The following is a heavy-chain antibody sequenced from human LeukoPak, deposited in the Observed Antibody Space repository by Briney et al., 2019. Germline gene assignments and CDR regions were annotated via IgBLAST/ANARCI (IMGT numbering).Heavy chain of an antibody. Sequence: GGSLRLSCAASGFTFSSYSMNWVRQAPGKGLEWVSSISSSSSYIYYADSVKGRFTISRDNAKNSLYLQMNSLRAEDTAVYYCASPSSGSYPMNYYYYGMDVWGQGTTVTVSS. CDR3: ASPSSGSYPMNYYYYGMDV. D-gene: IGHD1-26*01. CDR2: ISSSSSYI. V-gene: IGHV3-21*01. CDR1: GFTFSSYS. J-gene: IGHJ6*02.